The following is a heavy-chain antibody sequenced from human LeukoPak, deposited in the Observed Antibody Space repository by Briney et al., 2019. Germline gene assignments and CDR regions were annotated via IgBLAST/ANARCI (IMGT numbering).Heavy chain of an antibody. D-gene: IGHD2-15*01. Sequence: GGSLRLSCAASGFTFSAYSMNWVRQAPGKGLEWVSYISSDSLTIYYANSVKGRFTISRDNAKNSLYLQMNSLRAEDTAAYYCARTPSVSAGHWFDPWGQGTLVTVSS. V-gene: IGHV3-48*01. CDR2: ISSDSLTI. CDR3: ARTPSVSAGHWFDP. J-gene: IGHJ5*02. CDR1: GFTFSAYS.